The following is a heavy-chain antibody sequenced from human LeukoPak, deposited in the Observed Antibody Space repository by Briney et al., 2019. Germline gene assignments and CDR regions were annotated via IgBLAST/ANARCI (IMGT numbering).Heavy chain of an antibody. Sequence: ASVKVSCKASGYTFTSYYMHWVRQAPGQGLEWMGIVNPSGGSTSYAQKFQGRVTMTRDTSTSTVYMELGSLRSEDTAVYYCARDRRGGQQLVREYFDYWGQGTLITVSS. V-gene: IGHV1-46*01. J-gene: IGHJ4*02. D-gene: IGHD6-13*01. CDR1: GYTFTSYY. CDR3: ARDRRGGQQLVREYFDY. CDR2: VNPSGGST.